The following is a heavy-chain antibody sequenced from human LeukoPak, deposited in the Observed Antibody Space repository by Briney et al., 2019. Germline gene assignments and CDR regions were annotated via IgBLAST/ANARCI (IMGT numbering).Heavy chain of an antibody. D-gene: IGHD1-26*01. CDR1: GFTFDDYA. CDR3: ARYGSYYDDYYYGMDV. V-gene: IGHV3-9*01. CDR2: ISWNSGSI. Sequence: GGSLRLSCAASGFTFDDYAMHCVRQAPGKGLEWVSGISWNSGSIGYADSVKGRFTLSRDNAKSSLYLQMNSLRAEDTALYYCARYGSYYDDYYYGMDVWGQGTTVTVCS. J-gene: IGHJ6*02.